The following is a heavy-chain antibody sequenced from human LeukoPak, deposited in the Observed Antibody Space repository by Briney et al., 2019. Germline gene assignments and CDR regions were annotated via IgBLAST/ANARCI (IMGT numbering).Heavy chain of an antibody. CDR3: ARTKGDGSSWYFRYYFDY. V-gene: IGHV4-59*01. CDR1: GGSISSYY. J-gene: IGHJ4*02. D-gene: IGHD6-13*01. Sequence: SETLSLTCTVSGGSISSYYWSWIRQPPGKGLEWIGYIYYSGSTNYNPSLKSRVTISVDTSKNQFSLKLSSVTAADTAVYYCARTKGDGSSWYFRYYFDYWGQGTLVTVSS. CDR2: IYYSGST.